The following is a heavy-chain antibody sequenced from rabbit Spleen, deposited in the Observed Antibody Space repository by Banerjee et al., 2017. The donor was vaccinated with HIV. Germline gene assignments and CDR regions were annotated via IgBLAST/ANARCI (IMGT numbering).Heavy chain of an antibody. Sequence: QSLEESGGDLVKPGASLTLTCTASGFSFSSGDWMYLVRQAPGKGLEWIGYIDPIFTATYYANWAKGRFTISKTSSTTVTLQVTSPTAADTAMYFWAREKSGDYGYDLWGPGTPRHRL. V-gene: IGHV1S40*01. CDR3: AREKSGDYGYDL. CDR2: IDPIFTAT. J-gene: IGHJ6*01. CDR1: GFSFSSGDW. D-gene: IGHD6-1*01.